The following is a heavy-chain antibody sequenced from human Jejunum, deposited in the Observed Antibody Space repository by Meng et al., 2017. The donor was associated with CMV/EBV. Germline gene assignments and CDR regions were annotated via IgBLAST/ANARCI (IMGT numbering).Heavy chain of an antibody. J-gene: IGHJ4*02. CDR2: IEYDGSDK. V-gene: IGHV3-30*02. CDR3: AKDVDH. Sequence: QGALVEAGGVVVQPGGSLSRSCAASGFTFSSDGMHWVRQAPGRGPEWVAFIEYDGSDKYYADSMKGRFTISRDNSKNTMYLQMTSLKAEDTALYYCAKDVDHWGQGTLVTVSS. CDR1: GFTFSSDG.